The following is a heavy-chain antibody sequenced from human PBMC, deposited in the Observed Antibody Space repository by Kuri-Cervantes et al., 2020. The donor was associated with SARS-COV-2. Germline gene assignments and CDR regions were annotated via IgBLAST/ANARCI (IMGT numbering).Heavy chain of an antibody. Sequence: ASVKVSCKASGYTFTGYYMHWVRQAPGQGLEWMGWINPSGGSTSYAQKFQGRVTMTRDTSTSTVYMELSSLRSEDTAVYYCARGPGITMVRGVNVDLDYWGQGTLVTVSS. J-gene: IGHJ4*02. D-gene: IGHD3-10*01. CDR2: INPSGGST. V-gene: IGHV1-46*01. CDR3: ARGPGITMVRGVNVDLDY. CDR1: GYTFTGYY.